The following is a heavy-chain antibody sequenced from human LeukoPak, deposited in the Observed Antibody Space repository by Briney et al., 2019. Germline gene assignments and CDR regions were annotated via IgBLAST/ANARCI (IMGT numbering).Heavy chain of an antibody. CDR2: ISSSSSHI. D-gene: IGHD3-22*01. V-gene: IGHV3-21*01. J-gene: IGHJ4*02. CDR3: ARDSDYYDSSGYSYYFDY. Sequence: GGSLRLSCAASGFTFSSYSMNWVRQAPGKGLEWVSSISSSSSHIYYADSVKGRFTISRDNAKNSLYLQMNSLRAEDTVVYYCARDSDYYDSSGYSYYFDYWGQGTLVTVSS. CDR1: GFTFSSYS.